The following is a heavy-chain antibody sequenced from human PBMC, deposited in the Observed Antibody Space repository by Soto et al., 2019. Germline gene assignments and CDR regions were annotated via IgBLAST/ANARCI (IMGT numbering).Heavy chain of an antibody. V-gene: IGHV3-33*01. Sequence: QVQLVESGGGVVQPGRSLRLSCAASGFTFSSYGMHWVRQAPGKGLEWVAVIWYDGSNKYYADSVKGRFTISRDNSKNTLYLQMNSLRAEDTAVYYCARDINDTGLDYWGQGTLVTVSS. CDR3: ARDINDTGLDY. J-gene: IGHJ4*02. CDR1: GFTFSSYG. D-gene: IGHD3-22*01. CDR2: IWYDGSNK.